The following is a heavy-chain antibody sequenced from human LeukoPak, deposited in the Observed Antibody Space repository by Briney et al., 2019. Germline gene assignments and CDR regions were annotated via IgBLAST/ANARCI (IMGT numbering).Heavy chain of an antibody. CDR1: GFPFSDYA. J-gene: IGHJ6*03. Sequence: GGSLRLSCAASGFPFSDYAMIWVRQAPGKGMQWVSARSAIGGSTYYTDSLKGRFTISRDNSKNTLYLQMNSLRAEDTAVYYCAKDRSSSWYPSYMDVWGKGTTVTVSS. D-gene: IGHD6-13*01. CDR3: AKDRSSSWYPSYMDV. V-gene: IGHV3-23*01. CDR2: RSAIGGST.